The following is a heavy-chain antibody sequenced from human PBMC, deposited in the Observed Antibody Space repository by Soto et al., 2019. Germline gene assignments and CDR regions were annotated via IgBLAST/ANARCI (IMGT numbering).Heavy chain of an antibody. CDR3: ASGMVRGVPTY. CDR2: IIPIFGTA. V-gene: IGHV1-69*13. CDR1: GGAFSSYA. J-gene: IGHJ4*02. D-gene: IGHD3-10*01. Sequence: SVKVSCKASGGAFSSYAISWVRQAPGQGLEWMGGIIPIFGTANYAQKFQGRVTITADESTSTAYMELSSLRSEDTAVYYCASGMVRGVPTYWGQGTLVTVSS.